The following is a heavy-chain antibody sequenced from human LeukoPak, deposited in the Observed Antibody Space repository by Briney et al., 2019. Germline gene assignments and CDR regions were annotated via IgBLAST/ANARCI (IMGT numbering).Heavy chain of an antibody. V-gene: IGHV3-7*01. CDR3: ARIGGSGTYWDY. D-gene: IGHD3-10*01. Sequence: GGSLRLSCAASGFTFSDYWMSWVRQAPGKGLEWVANIKYHGCDEHYVDSVRGRFTISRDNAKNSLFLQMNSLRAEDTAVYYCARIGGSGTYWDYWGQGTLVTVSS. J-gene: IGHJ4*02. CDR2: IKYHGCDE. CDR1: GFTFSDYW.